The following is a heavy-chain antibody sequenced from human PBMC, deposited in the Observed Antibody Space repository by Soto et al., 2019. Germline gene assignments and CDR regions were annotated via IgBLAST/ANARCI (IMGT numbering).Heavy chain of an antibody. J-gene: IGHJ6*02. V-gene: IGHV1-69*12. CDR3: ARVEAVAGLYNYPGLDV. Sequence: QVQLVQSGAEVKKPGSSVKVSCKVSGGTFSNYAIDWVRLAPGHGLEWMGGIVPIFGTTYYTHKFQGRATIIADDSTTTAYLEMSSLRSEDTAIYYCARVEAVAGLYNYPGLDVWGQGTAVTVSS. D-gene: IGHD6-19*01. CDR1: GGTFSNYA. CDR2: IVPIFGTT.